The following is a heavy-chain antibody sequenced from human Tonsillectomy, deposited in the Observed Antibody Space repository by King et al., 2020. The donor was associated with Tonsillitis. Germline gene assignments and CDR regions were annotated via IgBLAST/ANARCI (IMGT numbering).Heavy chain of an antibody. V-gene: IGHV3-30-3*01. J-gene: IGHJ6*02. CDR2: LSYDERSK. Sequence: VQLVESGGGVVQPGRSLRLSCAASGFTFSSYAIHWVRQAPGKGLEWVAVLSYDERSKYYADSVKGRFTISRDNSKNTLYLQMSSLRVEDTAMYYCASVSDTTGYSNGYYYYDMDVWGQGTTVTVSS. CDR3: ASVSDTTGYSNGYYYYDMDV. D-gene: IGHD3-22*01. CDR1: GFTFSSYA.